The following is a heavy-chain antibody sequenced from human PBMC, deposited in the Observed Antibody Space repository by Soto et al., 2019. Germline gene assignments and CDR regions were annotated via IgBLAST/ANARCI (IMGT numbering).Heavy chain of an antibody. D-gene: IGHD1-20*01. CDR3: ASGGGVTGTSGRWWFDP. V-gene: IGHV4-34*01. CDR1: GGSFSGYY. CDR2: INHSGST. Sequence: SETLSLTCAVYGGSFSGYYWSWIRQPPGKGLEWIGEINHSGSTNYNPSLKSRVTISVDTSKNQFSLKLSSVTAADTAVYYCASGGGVTGTSGRWWFDPWGQGTLVTVSS. J-gene: IGHJ5*02.